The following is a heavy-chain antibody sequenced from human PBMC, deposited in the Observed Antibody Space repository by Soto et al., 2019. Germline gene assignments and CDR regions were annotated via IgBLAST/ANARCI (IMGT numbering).Heavy chain of an antibody. D-gene: IGHD3-10*01. CDR1: GFTFSSYG. Sequence: QVQLVESGGGVVQPGRSLRLSCAASGFTFSSYGMHWVRQAPGKGLEWVAVISYDGSNKYYADSVKGRFTISRDNSKNTLYLQMNSLRAEDTAVYYCAKDLWFGGFDYWGQGTLVTVSS. CDR3: AKDLWFGGFDY. V-gene: IGHV3-30*18. CDR2: ISYDGSNK. J-gene: IGHJ4*02.